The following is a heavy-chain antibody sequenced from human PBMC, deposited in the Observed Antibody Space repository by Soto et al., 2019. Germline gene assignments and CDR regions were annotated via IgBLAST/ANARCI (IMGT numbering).Heavy chain of an antibody. D-gene: IGHD2-21*02. CDR3: ARDSIVVVTATRDYYYYYGMDV. Sequence: HPGGSLRLSCAASGFTFSSYGMHWVRQAPGKGLEWVAVIWYDGSNKYYADSVKGRFTISRDNSKNTLYLQMNSLRAEDTAVYYCARDSIVVVTATRDYYYYYGMDVWGQGTTVTVSS. J-gene: IGHJ6*01. CDR2: IWYDGSNK. CDR1: GFTFSSYG. V-gene: IGHV3-33*01.